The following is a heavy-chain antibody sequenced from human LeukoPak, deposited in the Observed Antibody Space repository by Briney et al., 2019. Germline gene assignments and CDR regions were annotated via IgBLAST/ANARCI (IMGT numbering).Heavy chain of an antibody. CDR1: GYSISSGYY. Sequence: SETLSLTCGVSGYSISSGYYWGWIRQPPGKGLEWIGSINHSGSTYYNPSLKSRVTISVDTSKNQFSLKLSSVTAADTAVYYCARRGGAARSYYFDYWGQGTLVTVSS. CDR3: ARRGGAARSYYFDY. D-gene: IGHD6-6*01. CDR2: INHSGST. J-gene: IGHJ4*02. V-gene: IGHV4-38-2*01.